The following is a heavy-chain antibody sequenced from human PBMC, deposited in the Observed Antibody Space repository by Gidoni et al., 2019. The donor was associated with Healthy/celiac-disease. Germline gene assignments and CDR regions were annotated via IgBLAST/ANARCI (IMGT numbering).Heavy chain of an antibody. J-gene: IGHJ3*02. D-gene: IGHD5-12*01. V-gene: IGHV3-30*18. CDR3: AKSGMATIPSAFDI. CDR1: GFTFSSYV. CDR2: ISYDGSNK. Sequence: QVQLVESGGGVVQPGRSLSLSCAASGFTFSSYVMHWVRQAPGKGLEWLAVISYDGSNKYYADSVKGRFTISRDNSKNTLYLQMNSLRAEDTAVYYCAKSGMATIPSAFDIWGQGTMVTVSS.